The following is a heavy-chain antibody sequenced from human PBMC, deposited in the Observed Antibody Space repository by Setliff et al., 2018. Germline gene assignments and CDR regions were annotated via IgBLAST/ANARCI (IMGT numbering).Heavy chain of an antibody. Sequence: LRLSCAASGFTFSNYGMTWVSQAPGKGLEWVASINNGGVSADYTDSVKGRFTISRDNSRNTLYLQMKSLRAEDTAIYYCATSTITTYYFDYWGHGTLVTVSS. J-gene: IGHJ4*01. CDR3: ATSTITTYYFDY. CDR1: GFTFSNYG. D-gene: IGHD4-4*01. V-gene: IGHV3-23*01. CDR2: INNGGVSA.